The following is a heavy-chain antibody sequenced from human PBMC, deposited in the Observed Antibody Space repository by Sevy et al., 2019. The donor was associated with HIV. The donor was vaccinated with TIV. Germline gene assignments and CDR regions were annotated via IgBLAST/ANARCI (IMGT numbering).Heavy chain of an antibody. Sequence: GGSQRLSCAASEFTFSSYNMNWVRQAPGKGLEWVSSISGSSNYIYYAESVKGRFRISRDNVKDTLYLQMNSLRADDTAVYYCARGPPDGSYDYFDYWGKGTLVTVSS. D-gene: IGHD1-26*01. J-gene: IGHJ4*02. CDR3: ARGPPDGSYDYFDY. CDR1: EFTFSSYN. CDR2: ISGSSNYI. V-gene: IGHV3-21*06.